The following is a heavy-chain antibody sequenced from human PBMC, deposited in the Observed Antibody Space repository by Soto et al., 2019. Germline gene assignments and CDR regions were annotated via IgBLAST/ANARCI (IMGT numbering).Heavy chain of an antibody. CDR2: IGSSSSYT. D-gene: IGHD1-1*01. CDR1: GFSFSDNY. V-gene: IGHV3-11*06. J-gene: IGHJ6*02. CDR3: AREGGKQYDYFFGLDV. Sequence: QVQLVESGGGLVKPGGSLRLSCAASGFSFSDNYMSWIRQAPGKGLEFVSYIGSSSSYTSCADSVKGRFTISRDNAKNSLYLQMNNLRAEDTAVYYCAREGGKQYDYFFGLDVWGQGTTVTVSS.